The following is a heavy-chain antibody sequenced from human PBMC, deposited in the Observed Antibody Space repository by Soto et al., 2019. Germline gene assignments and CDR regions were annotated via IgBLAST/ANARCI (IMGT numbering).Heavy chain of an antibody. CDR2: ISGYNGDT. Sequence: ASVKVSCKASGYTFTRYGISWVRQAPGQGLEWMGWISGYNGDTNYAQKFQDRVPITIDTSTGTSYMELSILTSDDTALYYCAKNGQPPYYYYGLDVWGQGTTVTVSS. CDR3: AKNGQPPYYYYGLDV. V-gene: IGHV1-18*01. D-gene: IGHD2-8*01. J-gene: IGHJ6*02. CDR1: GYTFTRYG.